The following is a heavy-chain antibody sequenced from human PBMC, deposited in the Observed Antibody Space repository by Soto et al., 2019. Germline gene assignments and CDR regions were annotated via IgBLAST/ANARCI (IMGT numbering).Heavy chain of an antibody. Sequence: QVQLVQSGAEVKKPGASVKVSCKASGYTFTSYNINWVRQATGQGLEWMGWMNPNNVNTAYAQQFQGRVTMTADTSMSTAYMELSSLRSEDTAVYYCARGHPPAHWGQGTLVTVSS. CDR1: GYTFTSYN. J-gene: IGHJ4*02. CDR3: ARGHPPAH. V-gene: IGHV1-8*01. CDR2: MNPNNVNT.